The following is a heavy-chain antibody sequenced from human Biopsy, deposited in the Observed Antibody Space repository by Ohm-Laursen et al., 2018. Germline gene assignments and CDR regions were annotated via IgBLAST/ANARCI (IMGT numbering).Heavy chain of an antibody. CDR2: FAPENGRI. J-gene: IGHJ4*02. D-gene: IGHD1-1*01. V-gene: IGHV1-24*01. Sequence: ASVKVSCKASGYTFTGYYLHWVRQAPGQGLEWMGGFAPENGRIVYSQKFQGRVTMTEDTSTSTAYMEVWRLRSDDTAVYYCAADINVWNVNYWGQGTQVIVSS. CDR1: GYTFTGYY. CDR3: AADINVWNVNY.